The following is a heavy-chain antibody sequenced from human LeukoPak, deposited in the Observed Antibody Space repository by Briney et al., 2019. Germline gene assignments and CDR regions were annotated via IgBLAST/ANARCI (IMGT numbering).Heavy chain of an antibody. CDR1: GYTFTGYY. V-gene: IGHV1-2*04. J-gene: IGHJ5*02. Sequence: ASVKVSCKASGYTFTGYYMHWVRQAPGQGLEWMGWINPNSGGTNYAQKFQGWVTMTRDTSISTAYMELSRLRSDDTAVYYCARGFYYHSSGYYYGAWFDPWGQGTLVTVSS. D-gene: IGHD3-22*01. CDR3: ARGFYYHSSGYYYGAWFDP. CDR2: INPNSGGT.